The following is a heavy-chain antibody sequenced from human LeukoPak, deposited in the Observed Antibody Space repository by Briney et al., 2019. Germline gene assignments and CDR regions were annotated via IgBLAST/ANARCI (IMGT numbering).Heavy chain of an antibody. Sequence: ASVKVSCKASGYTSTSYAMNWVRQAPGQGLEWMGWINTNTGNPTYAQGFTGRFVFSLDTSVSTAYLQISSLKAEDTAVYYCARSPPLLRGWFFGNWYFDLWGRGTLVTVSS. CDR1: GYTSTSYA. D-gene: IGHD6-19*01. CDR2: INTNTGNP. CDR3: ARSPPLLRGWFFGNWYFDL. V-gene: IGHV7-4-1*02. J-gene: IGHJ2*01.